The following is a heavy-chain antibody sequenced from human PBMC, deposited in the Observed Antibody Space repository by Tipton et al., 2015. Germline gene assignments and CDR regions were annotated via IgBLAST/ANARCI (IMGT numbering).Heavy chain of an antibody. J-gene: IGHJ6*02. CDR1: GGSISSSDYY. CDR2: ISYSGST. Sequence: TLSLTCTVSGGSISSSDYYWVWIRQSPGKGLEWIGYISYSGSTHYNPSLKRRVTISLDTSKNQFSLTLNSVTAADTAVYYCARDLEHGMDVWGQGTTVTVSS. D-gene: IGHD5-24*01. V-gene: IGHV4-61*08. CDR3: ARDLEHGMDV.